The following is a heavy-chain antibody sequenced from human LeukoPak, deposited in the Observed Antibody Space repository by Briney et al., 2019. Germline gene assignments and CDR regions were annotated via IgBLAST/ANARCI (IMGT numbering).Heavy chain of an antibody. J-gene: IGHJ4*02. V-gene: IGHV1-69*13. CDR2: IIPIFGTV. Sequence: GASVKVSCKASGGTFSSYAISWVRQAPGQGLEWMGGIIPIFGTVNYAQKFQGRVTITADESTSTAYMELSSLRSEDTAVYYCARSPAGIAAPVGDYWGQGTLVTVSS. CDR3: ARSPAGIAAPVGDY. CDR1: GGTFSSYA. D-gene: IGHD6-13*01.